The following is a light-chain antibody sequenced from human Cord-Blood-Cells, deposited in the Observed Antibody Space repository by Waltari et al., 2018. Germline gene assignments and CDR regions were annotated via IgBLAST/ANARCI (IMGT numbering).Light chain of an antibody. J-gene: IGLJ3*02. CDR1: SSDAGGYNY. V-gene: IGLV2-14*01. CDR2: EVS. CDR3: SSYTSSSTWV. Sequence: QSALTQPASVSGSPGQSITISCTGTSSDAGGYNYVSWYPQHPGKAPKLMIYEVSNRPSGVSNRFSGSKSGNTASLTISGLQAEDEADYYCSSYTSSSTWVFGGGTKLTVL.